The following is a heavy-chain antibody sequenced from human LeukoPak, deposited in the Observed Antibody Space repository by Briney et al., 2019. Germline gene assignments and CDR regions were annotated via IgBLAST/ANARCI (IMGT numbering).Heavy chain of an antibody. Sequence: SETLSLTCTVSGGSISSYYWSWIRQPPGKGLGWIGYIYYSGSTNYNPSLKSRVTISVDTSKNQFSLKLSSVTAADTAVYYCARLSHTYYYYYMDVWGKGTTVTISS. CDR3: ARLSHTYYYYYMDV. J-gene: IGHJ6*03. D-gene: IGHD3-3*02. V-gene: IGHV4-59*12. CDR1: GGSISSYY. CDR2: IYYSGST.